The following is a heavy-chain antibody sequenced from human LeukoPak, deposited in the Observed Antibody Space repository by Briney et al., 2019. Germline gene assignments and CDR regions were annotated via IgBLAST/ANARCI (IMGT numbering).Heavy chain of an antibody. Sequence: SETLSLTCAVSGGSISSGGYSWSWIRQPAGKGLEWIGRIYTSGSTNYNPSLKSRVTMSVDTSKNQFSLKLSSVTAADTAVYYCARDLRDIVVVPAANWFDPWGQGTLVTVSS. V-gene: IGHV4-61*02. J-gene: IGHJ5*02. D-gene: IGHD2-2*01. CDR3: ARDLRDIVVVPAANWFDP. CDR1: GGSISSGGYS. CDR2: IYTSGST.